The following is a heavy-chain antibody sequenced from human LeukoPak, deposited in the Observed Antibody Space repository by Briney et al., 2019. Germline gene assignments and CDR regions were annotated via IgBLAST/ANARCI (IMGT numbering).Heavy chain of an antibody. Sequence: ASVKVSCKASGYTFTSYYMHWVRQAPGQGLEWMGIINPSGGSTSYAQKFQGRVTMTRDTSTSTVYMELSSLRSEDTAVYYCARAMGYSSGWYGYPYYYYYGMDVWGQGTTVTVSS. V-gene: IGHV1-46*01. CDR3: ARAMGYSSGWYGYPYYYYYGMDV. CDR1: GYTFTSYY. CDR2: INPSGGST. J-gene: IGHJ6*02. D-gene: IGHD6-19*01.